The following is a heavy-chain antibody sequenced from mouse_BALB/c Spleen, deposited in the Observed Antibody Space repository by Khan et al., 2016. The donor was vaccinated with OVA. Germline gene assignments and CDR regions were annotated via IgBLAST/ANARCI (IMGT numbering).Heavy chain of an antibody. CDR3: ARSGYGNPFAY. D-gene: IGHD2-1*01. CDR2: INPNNGDS. CDR1: GYTFTSYY. J-gene: IGHJ3*01. V-gene: IGHV1S81*02. Sequence: QVQLQQPGAELVKPGTSVKISCKASGYTFTSYYMYWVKQRPGQGLEWIGGINPNNGDSNFNEKFKSKATLTVDKSSSTAYMQLGILTSEDSAVXYCARSGYGNPFAYWGQGTLVTVSA.